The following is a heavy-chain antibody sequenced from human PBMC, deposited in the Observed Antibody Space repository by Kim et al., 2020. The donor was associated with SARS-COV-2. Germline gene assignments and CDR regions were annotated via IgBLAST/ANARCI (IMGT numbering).Heavy chain of an antibody. CDR1: GGSFSGYY. CDR2: INHSGST. CDR3: ASAPRLEMATGGPSQNWFDP. D-gene: IGHD5-12*01. V-gene: IGHV4-34*01. J-gene: IGHJ5*02. Sequence: SETLSLTCAVYGGSFSGYYWSWIRQPPGKGLEWIGEINHSGSTNYNPSLKSRVTISVDTSKNQFSLKLSSVTAADTAVYYCASAPRLEMATGGPSQNWFDPWGQGTLVTVSS.